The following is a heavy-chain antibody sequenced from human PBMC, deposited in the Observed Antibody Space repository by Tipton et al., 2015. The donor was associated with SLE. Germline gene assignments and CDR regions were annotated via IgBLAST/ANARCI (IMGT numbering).Heavy chain of an antibody. CDR1: GGSISTSNFY. Sequence: LRLSCTVSGGSISTSNFYWGWIRQAPGKGLEWIGSIFYSGSTYYNPSLKSRVTISVDTSKNQFSLKLSSVTAADTAVYYCATRYSSSWYTPYYGMDVWGQGTTVTVSS. V-gene: IGHV4-39*01. J-gene: IGHJ6*02. CDR2: IFYSGST. D-gene: IGHD6-13*01. CDR3: ATRYSSSWYTPYYGMDV.